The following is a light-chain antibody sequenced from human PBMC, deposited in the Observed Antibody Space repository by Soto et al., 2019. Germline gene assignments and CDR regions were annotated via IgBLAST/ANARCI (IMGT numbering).Light chain of an antibody. V-gene: IGKV1-39*01. CDR3: QHTYSAPYT. CDR2: AAS. CDR1: HSISSY. J-gene: IGKJ2*01. Sequence: DIQMTQSPSSLSASIGDRVTISCRAGHSISSYLNWYQQKPGKAPKLLIYAASSLQSGVPSRFSGSGSGTEFTLTINSLQPEDFATYYCQHTYSAPYTFGQGTKLEIK.